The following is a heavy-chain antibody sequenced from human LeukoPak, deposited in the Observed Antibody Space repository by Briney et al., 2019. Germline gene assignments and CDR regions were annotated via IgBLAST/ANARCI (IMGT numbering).Heavy chain of an antibody. Sequence: SETLSLTCAVYGGSFSGYYWSWIRQPAGKGLEWIGRIYTSGSTNYNPSLKSRVTMSVDTSKNQFSLKLSSVTAADTAVYYCASTGTTVTTELFDYWGQGTLVTVSS. CDR2: IYTSGST. D-gene: IGHD4-17*01. J-gene: IGHJ4*02. V-gene: IGHV4-59*10. CDR3: ASTGTTVTTELFDY. CDR1: GGSFSGYY.